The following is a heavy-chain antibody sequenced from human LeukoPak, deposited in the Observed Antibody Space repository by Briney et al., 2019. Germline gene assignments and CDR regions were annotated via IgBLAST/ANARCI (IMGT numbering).Heavy chain of an antibody. CDR2: INQGGSKK. J-gene: IGHJ4*02. D-gene: IGHD2-2*01. CDR3: ARDMVPAGIAFDY. V-gene: IGHV3-7*03. CDR1: GFTFNSHW. Sequence: GGSLRLSCTASGFTFNSHWMGWVRQAPGKGLEWLANINQGGSKKYYVDSVKGRFTISRDNAKNSLYLQMNSLRAEDTAVYYCARDMVPAGIAFDYWGQGALVTVSS.